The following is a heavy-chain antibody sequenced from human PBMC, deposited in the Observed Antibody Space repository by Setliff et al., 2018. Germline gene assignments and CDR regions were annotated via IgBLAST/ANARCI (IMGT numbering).Heavy chain of an antibody. J-gene: IGHJ5*02. CDR2: IYYSGST. CDR3: ARGLGIVVVPAAIGCWFDP. Sequence: SETLSLTCTVSGGSISSHYWSWIRQPPGKGLEWIGYIYYSGSTNYNPSLKSRVTISVDMSKNQFSLKLSSVTAADTAVYYCARGLGIVVVPAAIGCWFDPWGQGTLVTVSS. V-gene: IGHV4-59*11. CDR1: GGSISSHY. D-gene: IGHD2-2*03.